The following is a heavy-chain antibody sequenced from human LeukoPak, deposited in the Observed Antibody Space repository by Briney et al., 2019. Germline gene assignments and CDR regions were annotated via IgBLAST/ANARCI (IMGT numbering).Heavy chain of an antibody. D-gene: IGHD6-13*01. CDR2: INHSGST. J-gene: IGHJ3*02. CDR3: ARRAAGWDAFDI. Sequence: PSETLSLTCAVYGGSFSGYYWSWIRQPPGKGLEWIGEINHSGSTNYNPSLKSRVTISVETSKNQFSLKLSSVTAADTAVYYCARRAAGWDAFDIWGQGTMVTVSS. V-gene: IGHV4-34*01. CDR1: GGSFSGYY.